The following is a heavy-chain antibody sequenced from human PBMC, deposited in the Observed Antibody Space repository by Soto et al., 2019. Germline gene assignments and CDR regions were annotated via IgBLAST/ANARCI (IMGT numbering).Heavy chain of an antibody. Sequence: EVQLVESGGGLIQPGGSLRLSCAASGFTVSSNYMSWVRQAPGKGLEWVSVIYSGGSTYYADSVKGRFTISRDNSKNTLYLQMNSLRAEDTAVYYCARVGAVGGSYYSYGMDVWGQGTTVTVSS. CDR2: IYSGGST. CDR1: GFTVSSNY. D-gene: IGHD1-26*01. J-gene: IGHJ6*02. V-gene: IGHV3-53*01. CDR3: ARVGAVGGSYYSYGMDV.